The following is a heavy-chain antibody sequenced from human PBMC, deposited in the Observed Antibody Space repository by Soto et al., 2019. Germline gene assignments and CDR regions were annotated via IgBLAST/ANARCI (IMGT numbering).Heavy chain of an antibody. D-gene: IGHD6-19*01. Sequence: ASLKVSFKACCYTFTIYFSILWRQSPGQGLEWMGWISTYNGKTDYAQIIQGRVTMTTVTSTSTAYMELRSLRSDETAVYYCARATGYSRGCEQYWGQGTLVTVSS. CDR3: ARATGYSRGCEQY. V-gene: IGHV1-18*01. J-gene: IGHJ4*02. CDR1: CYTFTIYF. CDR2: ISTYNGKT.